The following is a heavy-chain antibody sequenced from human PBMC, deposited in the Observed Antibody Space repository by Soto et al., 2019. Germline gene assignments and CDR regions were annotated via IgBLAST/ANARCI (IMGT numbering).Heavy chain of an antibody. J-gene: IGHJ2*01. D-gene: IGHD3-22*01. Sequence: QVELVQSGAEVKKPGSSVKVSCQASEDTFRNYAISWVRQAPGQGLEWMGGIIPIFGTANYAQKFQGRVTISAETSANTVELELSRLRSEDPAVYYCASTKYDSSAYYYWYLGLWGRGTLVSVSS. CDR2: IIPIFGTA. CDR3: ASTKYDSSAYYYWYLGL. CDR1: EDTFRNYA. V-gene: IGHV1-69*06.